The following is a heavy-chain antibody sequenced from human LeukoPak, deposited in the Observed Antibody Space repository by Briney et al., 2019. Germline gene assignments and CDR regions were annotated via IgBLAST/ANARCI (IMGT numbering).Heavy chain of an antibody. V-gene: IGHV5-51*01. CDR3: ATLVGYGSFFDY. D-gene: IGHD3-10*01. CDR1: GYSFTSYW. CDR2: IYPGDSDT. Sequence: GESLKISCKGSGYSFTSYWIGWVRHVPGKGPEYMGIIYPGDSDTRYSPSFQGQVTISADKSISTAYLQWSSLKASGTAMYYCATLVGYGSFFDYWGQGTLVTVSS. J-gene: IGHJ4*02.